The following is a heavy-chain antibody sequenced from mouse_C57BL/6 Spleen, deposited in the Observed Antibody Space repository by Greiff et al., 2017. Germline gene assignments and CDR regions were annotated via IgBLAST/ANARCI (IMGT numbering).Heavy chain of an antibody. CDR3: AREAYYGSRGYFDD. J-gene: IGHJ1*03. Sequence: VQLQQPGAELVRPGSSVKLSCKASGYTFTSYWMHWVKQRPIQGLEWIGNIDPSDSATHYNPKFKDKATLTVDKSSSTAYMQLRPLTSEDSAVYYCAREAYYGSRGYFDDWGKGTTVTVSS. CDR2: IDPSDSAT. V-gene: IGHV1-52*01. D-gene: IGHD1-1*01. CDR1: GYTFTSYW.